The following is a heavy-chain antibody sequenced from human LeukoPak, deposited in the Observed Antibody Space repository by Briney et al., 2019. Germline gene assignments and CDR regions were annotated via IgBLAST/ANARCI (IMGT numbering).Heavy chain of an antibody. CDR3: ARDRSRWSIAPDADV. Sequence: PGGFLRLSCAASVFIFNSYAMSWVRQAPGKGLEWVSAISGSGGSTYYADSVKGRFTISRDNSKNTLYLQMNSLRAEATAVYYCARDRSRWSIAPDADVWGQGTTVTVSS. D-gene: IGHD2-15*01. CDR1: VFIFNSYA. J-gene: IGHJ6*02. CDR2: ISGSGGST. V-gene: IGHV3-23*01.